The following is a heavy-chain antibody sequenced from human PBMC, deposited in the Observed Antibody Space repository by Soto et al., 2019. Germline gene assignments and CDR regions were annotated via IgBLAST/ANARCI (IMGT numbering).Heavy chain of an antibody. CDR2: INHSGIT. CDR1: GGSFSGYF. D-gene: IGHD1-1*01. J-gene: IGHJ4*02. Sequence: SETLSLTCTVSGGSFSGYFWTWIRQPPGKGLEWLAEINHSGITNYNPSVESRVSMSVDTSKNQFSLRLYSVTAADTAVYYCVRGPYNYNSRYFDYWGQGTLVTV. CDR3: VRGPYNYNSRYFDY. V-gene: IGHV4-34*01.